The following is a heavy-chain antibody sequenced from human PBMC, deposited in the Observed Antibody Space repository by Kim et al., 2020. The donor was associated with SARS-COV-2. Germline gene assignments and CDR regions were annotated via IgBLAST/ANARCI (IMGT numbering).Heavy chain of an antibody. J-gene: IGHJ6*02. CDR2: ISSYNANT. CDR1: GYSFATYG. Sequence: ASVKVSCKASGYSFATYGISWVRQAPGQGLEWMGWISSYNANTNYAQKLQGRVSMTTDTSTSTAYMELRSLRSDDTAVYYCARVGILIVPPANLVTKYYYSAMDVWGQGTTVTVSS. V-gene: IGHV1-18*01. CDR3: ARVGILIVPPANLVTKYYYSAMDV. D-gene: IGHD2-2*01.